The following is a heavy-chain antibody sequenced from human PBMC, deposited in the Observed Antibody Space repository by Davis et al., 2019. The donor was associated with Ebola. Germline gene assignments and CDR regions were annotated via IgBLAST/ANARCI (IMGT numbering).Heavy chain of an antibody. V-gene: IGHV4-59*08. CDR2: IYYSGST. D-gene: IGHD6-13*01. CDR3: ARHSSSRRYYFDY. CDR1: GGSISSYY. J-gene: IGHJ4*02. Sequence: SETLSLTCTVSGGSISSYYWSWIRQPPGKGLEWIGYIYYSGSTNYNPSLKSRVTISVDTSKTQFSLKLSSVTAADTAVYYCARHSSSRRYYFDYWGQGTLVTVSS.